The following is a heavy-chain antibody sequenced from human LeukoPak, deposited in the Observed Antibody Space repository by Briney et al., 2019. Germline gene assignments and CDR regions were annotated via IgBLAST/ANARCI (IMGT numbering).Heavy chain of an antibody. CDR1: GYTFTSYY. CDR3: ARSSSVTIPGYYFDY. D-gene: IGHD2-21*01. J-gene: IGHJ4*02. CDR2: INPSGGST. V-gene: IGHV1-46*01. Sequence: ASVKVSCKASGYTFTSYYMHWVRQAPGQGLEWMGIINPSGGSTSYAQKFQGRVTMTRDMSTSTAYMELRSLRSDDTAVYYCARSSSVTIPGYYFDYWGQGTLVTVSS.